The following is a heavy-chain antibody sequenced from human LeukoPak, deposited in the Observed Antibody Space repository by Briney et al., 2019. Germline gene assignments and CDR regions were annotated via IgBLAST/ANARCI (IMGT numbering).Heavy chain of an antibody. V-gene: IGHV3-48*01. CDR2: ISSSSSTI. CDR1: GFTFSSYS. CDR3: TTGRGDGHNFWSDC. D-gene: IGHD5-24*01. Sequence: GGSLRLSCAASGFTFSSYSMNWVRQAPGKGLEWVSYISSSSSTIYYADSVKGRFTISRDNAKNSLYLQMNSLRAEDTAVYYCTTGRGDGHNFWSDCWGQGTLVTVSS. J-gene: IGHJ5*01.